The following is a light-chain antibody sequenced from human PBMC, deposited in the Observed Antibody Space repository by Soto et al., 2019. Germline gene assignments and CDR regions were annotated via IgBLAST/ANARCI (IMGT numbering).Light chain of an antibody. J-gene: IGKJ1*01. V-gene: IGKV1-5*03. CDR1: QSISRW. Sequence: DVQMTQSPSTLSASVRDRVTVACRASQSISRWLAWYQQKPGKAPKPLIYETSSLEDGVPSRFTGSGSGTEFSLTITSLQPEDFASYYCQQYKDYWTFGQGTKVDIK. CDR3: QQYKDYWT. CDR2: ETS.